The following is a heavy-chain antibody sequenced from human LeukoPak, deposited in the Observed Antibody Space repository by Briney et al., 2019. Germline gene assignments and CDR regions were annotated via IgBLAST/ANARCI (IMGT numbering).Heavy chain of an antibody. J-gene: IGHJ4*02. CDR3: ARDLEAAAGTGDFDY. D-gene: IGHD6-13*01. CDR1: GFTFSSYS. CDR2: ISSSSSYI. V-gene: IGHV3-21*01. Sequence: GGSLRLSCAASGFTFSSYSMNWVRQAPGKGLEWVSSISSSSSYIYYADSVKGRFTISRDNAKNSLYLQMNSLRAEDTAVYYCARDLEAAAGTGDFDYWGQGTLVTVSS.